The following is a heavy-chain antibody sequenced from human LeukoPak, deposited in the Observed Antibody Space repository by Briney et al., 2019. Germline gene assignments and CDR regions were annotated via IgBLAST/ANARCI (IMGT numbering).Heavy chain of an antibody. CDR2: ITTAGGRK. CDR3: AGDSYSPECFQH. V-gene: IGHV3-64*04. D-gene: IGHD2-15*01. Sequence: GGSLRLSCSATGFAFSNYAMHWVRQAPGKGLEYVSAITTAGGRKSYADSVKGRFTISREDSKNTLYLQRNSRRAEDTAVYDCAGDSYSPECFQHWGKGTLVTVS. J-gene: IGHJ1*01. CDR1: GFAFSNYA.